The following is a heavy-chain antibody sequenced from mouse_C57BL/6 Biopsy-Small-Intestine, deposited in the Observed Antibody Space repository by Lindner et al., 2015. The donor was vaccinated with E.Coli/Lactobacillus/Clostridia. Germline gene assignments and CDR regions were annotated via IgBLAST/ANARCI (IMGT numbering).Heavy chain of an antibody. CDR2: ISAGNDNA. CDR1: GHTFSIYT. J-gene: IGHJ4*01. V-gene: IGHV1-4*01. D-gene: IGHD6-1*01. CDR3: AFQPGNCSGCFAF. Sequence: SVKVSCKASGHTFSIYTFHWVRLAPGQRLEWMGWISAGNDNAKYSRMFQDRVTISRDTSASTAYLDLSSLISEDTAVYYCAFQPGNCSGCFAFWGQGTPVTVSS.